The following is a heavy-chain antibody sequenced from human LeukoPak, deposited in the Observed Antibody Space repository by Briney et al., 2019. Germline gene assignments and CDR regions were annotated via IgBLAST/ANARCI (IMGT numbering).Heavy chain of an antibody. J-gene: IGHJ4*02. CDR1: GFTFSSYW. CDR2: IKHDGSEK. Sequence: PGGSLRFSCAASGFTFSSYWMSWVRQAPGKGLEWVANIKHDGSEKYYVDSVKGRFTISRDNAKNSLYLQMNSLRAEDTAVYYCARTYYYGSGSYLPTHWGQGTLVTVSS. D-gene: IGHD3-10*01. CDR3: ARTYYYGSGSYLPTH. V-gene: IGHV3-7*01.